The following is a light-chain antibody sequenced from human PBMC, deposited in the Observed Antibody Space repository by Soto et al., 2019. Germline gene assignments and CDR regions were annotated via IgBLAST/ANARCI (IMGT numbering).Light chain of an antibody. CDR2: GAF. V-gene: IGKV3-11*01. CDR3: HQLNFWPPVT. CDR1: PSVTNF. J-gene: IGKJ5*01. Sequence: EIVLTQSPATLSLSPGERATLSCRASPSVTNFLAWYQQKPGQAPRLLIYGAFNRATGIPARFSGSGSGTDFTLTIISLEPEDAAVYYGHQLNFWPPVTFGQGTRLEIK.